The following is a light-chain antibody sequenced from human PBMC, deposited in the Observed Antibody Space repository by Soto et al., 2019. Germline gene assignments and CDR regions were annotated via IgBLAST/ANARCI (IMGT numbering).Light chain of an antibody. J-gene: IGKJ1*01. CDR3: QQYNNWPWT. CDR1: QTVSSN. Sequence: ETVMTQSPATLSVSPGERATLSCRASQTVSSNLAWYQQKTGQAVRLLMFRASTRATGIPARFSGSGSGTEFTLTISSLQSEDSAIYYCQQYNNWPWTFGHGTKVEIK. CDR2: RAS. V-gene: IGKV3D-15*01.